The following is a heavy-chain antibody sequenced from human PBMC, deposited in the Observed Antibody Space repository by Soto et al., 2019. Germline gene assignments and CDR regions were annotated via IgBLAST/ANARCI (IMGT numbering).Heavy chain of an antibody. V-gene: IGHV4-59*08. CDR1: GGAISSYY. Sequence: QVQLQQSGPGLVLVKPSETLSLTCTVSGGAISSYYWSWIRQPPGTGLEWIGYVHHTGHTMYNPPLTRRVTIAADTSKDRSSLRLPSVAAAATAVYYWARHPRWDRCWFDPWGQGSVVTVSS. CDR2: VHHTGHT. D-gene: IGHD1-26*01. J-gene: IGHJ5*02. CDR3: ARHPRWDRCWFDP.